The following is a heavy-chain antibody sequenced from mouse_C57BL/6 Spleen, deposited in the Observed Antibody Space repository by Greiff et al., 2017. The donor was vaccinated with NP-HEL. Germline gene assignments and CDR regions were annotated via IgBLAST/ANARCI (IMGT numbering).Heavy chain of an antibody. V-gene: IGHV1-55*01. CDR1: GYTFTSYW. Sequence: QVQLQQPGAELVMPGASVKLSCKASGYTFTSYWITWVKQRPVQGLAWLGDIYPGSGSTNYNEKFKGKATLTVETSSSTAYLQLSSLRSEDSAVCYCARGTAYRGQGTLVTVSA. CDR2: IYPGSGST. D-gene: IGHD3-3*01. CDR3: ARGTAY. J-gene: IGHJ3*01.